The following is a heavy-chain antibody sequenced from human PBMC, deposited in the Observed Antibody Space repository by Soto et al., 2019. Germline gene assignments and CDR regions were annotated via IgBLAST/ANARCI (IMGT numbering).Heavy chain of an antibody. J-gene: IGHJ6*02. CDR3: ARIRAAADDIPV. D-gene: IGHD3-9*01. V-gene: IGHV2-26*01. Sequence: QVTLKESGPVLVKPTETLTLTCTVSGFSLSNARMGVSWIRQPPGKALEWLAHIFSNGEKSYSTSLKSRLTISKDTAKSQVVLTMINMDPVDTATYYCARIRAAADDIPVWGQGTTVTVSS. CDR2: IFSNGEK. CDR1: GFSLSNARMG.